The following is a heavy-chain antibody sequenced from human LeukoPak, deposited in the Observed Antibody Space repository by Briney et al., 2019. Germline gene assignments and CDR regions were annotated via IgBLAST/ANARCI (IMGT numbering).Heavy chain of an antibody. CDR1: GASFSSSSYF. D-gene: IGHD5-24*01. J-gene: IGHJ4*02. CDR3: ARSRRLGMATADRFDY. Sequence: PSETLSLTCTVSGASFSSSSYFWGWIRQPPGKGLEWIGTTFYSGSSYYNPSLKNRVTISVDTSKNQFSLKLSSVTAADTAVYYCARSRRLGMATADRFDYWGQGTLVTVSS. CDR2: TFYSGSS. V-gene: IGHV4-39*07.